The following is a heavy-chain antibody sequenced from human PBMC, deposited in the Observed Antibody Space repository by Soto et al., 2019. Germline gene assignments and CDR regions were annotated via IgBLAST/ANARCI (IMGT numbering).Heavy chain of an antibody. J-gene: IGHJ4*02. CDR2: ISWNSGSI. Sequence: GGSLRLSCAASGFTFDDYAMHWVRQAPGKGLEWVSGISWNSGSIGYADSVKGRFTISRDNAKNSLYLQMNSLRAEDTALYYCAKDDCTNGVCYDFDYWGQGTLVTVSS. V-gene: IGHV3-9*01. CDR3: AKDDCTNGVCYDFDY. CDR1: GFTFDDYA. D-gene: IGHD2-8*01.